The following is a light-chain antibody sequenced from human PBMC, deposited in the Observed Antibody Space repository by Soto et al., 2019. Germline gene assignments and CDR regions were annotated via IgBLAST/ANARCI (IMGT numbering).Light chain of an antibody. CDR2: EVS. CDR1: SSDVGSYNL. Sequence: QSALAQPASVSGSPGQSITISCTGTSSDVGSYNLVSWYQQHPGKAPKLMIYEVSKRPSGVSNRFSGSKSGNTASLTISGLQAEDEADYYCGSYAGSRTFGFGTGTKVTVL. J-gene: IGLJ1*01. CDR3: GSYAGSRTFG. V-gene: IGLV2-23*02.